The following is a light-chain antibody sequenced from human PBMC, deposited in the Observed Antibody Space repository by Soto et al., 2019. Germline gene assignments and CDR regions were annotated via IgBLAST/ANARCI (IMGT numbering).Light chain of an antibody. Sequence: EIVLTQSPATLSLSPGERATLSCRAIQSISSSYLAWYQQKPGQAPRLLIYDASSRATGIPDRFSGSGSGTDFTLTISRLEPEDFAVYYCQQYGSSPPITFGQGTRLEI. CDR1: QSISSSY. V-gene: IGKV3-20*01. CDR3: QQYGSSPPIT. CDR2: DAS. J-gene: IGKJ5*01.